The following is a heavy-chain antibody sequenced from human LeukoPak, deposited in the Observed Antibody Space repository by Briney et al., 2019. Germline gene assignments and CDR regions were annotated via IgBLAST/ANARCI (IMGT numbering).Heavy chain of an antibody. CDR3: ARGDDISRWFDP. V-gene: IGHV1-69*13. J-gene: IGHJ5*02. CDR1: GGTFSSYA. Sequence: SVKVSCKASGGTFSSYAISWVRQAPGQGLEWMGGIIPIFGTANYAQKFQGRVTITADESTSTAYMELSSLRSEDTAVYYCARGDDISRWFDPWGQGTLVTVSS. D-gene: IGHD3-9*01. CDR2: IIPIFGTA.